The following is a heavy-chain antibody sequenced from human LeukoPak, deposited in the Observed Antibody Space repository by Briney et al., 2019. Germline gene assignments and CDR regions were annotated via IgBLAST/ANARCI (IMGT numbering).Heavy chain of an antibody. D-gene: IGHD6-19*01. CDR1: GGTFSSYA. J-gene: IGHJ3*02. CDR3: ARGKKGIAVAGLDAFDI. V-gene: IGHV1-69*13. Sequence: ASVKVSCKASGGTFSSYAISWVRQAPGQGLEWMGGIIPIFGTANYAQKFQGRVTITADESTSTAYMELSSLRSEDTAVYYCARGKKGIAVAGLDAFDIWGQGTMVTVSS. CDR2: IIPIFGTA.